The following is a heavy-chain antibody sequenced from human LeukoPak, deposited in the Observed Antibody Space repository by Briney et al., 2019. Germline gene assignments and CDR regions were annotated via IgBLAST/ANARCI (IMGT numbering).Heavy chain of an antibody. CDR1: GLTFSSYA. CDR2: ISGSGGST. Sequence: GGSLRLSCAASGLTFSSYAMSWVRQAPGKGPEWVSAISGSGGSTYYADSVKGRFTISRDNSKNTLYLQMNSLRAEDTAVYYCAKVMTRTMVRGVPPSDYWGQGTLVTVSS. D-gene: IGHD3-10*01. V-gene: IGHV3-23*01. J-gene: IGHJ4*02. CDR3: AKVMTRTMVRGVPPSDY.